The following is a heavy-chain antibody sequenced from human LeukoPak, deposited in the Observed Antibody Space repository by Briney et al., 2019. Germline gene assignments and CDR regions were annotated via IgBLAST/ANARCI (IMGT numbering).Heavy chain of an antibody. CDR1: GGSISSSYYY. Sequence: SETLSFTCTVSGGSISSSYYYWGWIRQPPGKGLEWIGSIYYSGSTYYNPSLKSRVTISVDTSKNQFSLKLSSVTAADTALYYCARRSVIFDYWGQGTLVTVSS. V-gene: IGHV4-39*01. J-gene: IGHJ4*02. CDR3: ARRSVIFDY. CDR2: IYYSGST.